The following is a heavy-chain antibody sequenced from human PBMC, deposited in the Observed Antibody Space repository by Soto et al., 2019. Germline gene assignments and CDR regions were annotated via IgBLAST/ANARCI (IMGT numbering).Heavy chain of an antibody. V-gene: IGHV3-23*01. CDR2: IRGSGGGT. CDR1: GFTFSSYA. Sequence: EVQLLDSGGGLVQPGGSLRLSCAASGFTFSSYAMSWVRQAPGKGLEWVSSIRGSGGGTYYADSVKGRFTISRDNSKNTLYLQMNSLRAEDTAVFYCAKSRGSGTYFNPSDAFDIWGQGTMVTVSS. D-gene: IGHD3-10*01. CDR3: AKSRGSGTYFNPSDAFDI. J-gene: IGHJ3*02.